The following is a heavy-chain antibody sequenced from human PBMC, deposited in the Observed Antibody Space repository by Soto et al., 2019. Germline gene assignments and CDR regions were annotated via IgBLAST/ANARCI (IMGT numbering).Heavy chain of an antibody. J-gene: IGHJ6*02. Sequence: QVQLQESGPGLVKPPETLSLTCSVSGVSISGYYWTWIRQPPGKGLEWIGYIYYDGTTNYNPSLNSRVIISVDMSTKQVSLELNSVTAADTAVYYCARRGGTSCTSGSCYGGGMDVWGQGTTVTV. D-gene: IGHD2-2*01. CDR3: ARRGGTSCTSGSCYGGGMDV. CDR1: GVSISGYY. V-gene: IGHV4-59*01. CDR2: IYYDGTT.